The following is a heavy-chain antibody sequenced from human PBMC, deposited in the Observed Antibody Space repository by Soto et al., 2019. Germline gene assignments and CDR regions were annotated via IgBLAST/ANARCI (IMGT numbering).Heavy chain of an antibody. CDR2: IYHSGST. D-gene: IGHD3-22*01. Sequence: VAGGSIVGVGYSWSWIRQPPGKGLEWIGYIYHSGSTYYNPSLKSRVTISVDRSKNQFSLKLSSVTAADTAVYYCATYSSGFDYWVQGTSVIVSS. J-gene: IGHJ4*02. CDR3: ATYSSGFDY. CDR1: GGSIVGVGYS. V-gene: IGHV4-30-2*01.